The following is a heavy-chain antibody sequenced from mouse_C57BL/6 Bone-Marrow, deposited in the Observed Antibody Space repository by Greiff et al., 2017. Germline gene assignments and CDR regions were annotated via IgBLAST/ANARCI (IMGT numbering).Heavy chain of an antibody. Sequence: VQLQQPGAELVKPGASVKLSCKASGYTFTSYWMHWVKQRPGQGLEWIGMIHPNSGSTNYNEKFKSKATLTVDKSSSTAYMQLSSLTSEDSAVYYCARSYYYGSYYYAMDYWGQGTSVTVSS. V-gene: IGHV1-64*01. CDR3: ARSYYYGSYYYAMDY. J-gene: IGHJ4*01. CDR1: GYTFTSYW. D-gene: IGHD1-1*01. CDR2: IHPNSGST.